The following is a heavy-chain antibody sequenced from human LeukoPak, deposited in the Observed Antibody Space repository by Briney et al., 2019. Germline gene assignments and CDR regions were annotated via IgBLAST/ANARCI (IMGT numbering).Heavy chain of an antibody. CDR2: IYYSGST. J-gene: IGHJ6*02. CDR1: GGSISTFY. Sequence: PSETLSLTCTVSGGSISTFYWSWIRQPPGKGLERIGYIYYSGSTNYNPSLKSRLTISVDTSKNQFSLKLSSVTAADTAVYYCARDRDIGTYYYYYGMDVWGQGTTVTVSS. D-gene: IGHD1-26*01. V-gene: IGHV4-59*01. CDR3: ARDRDIGTYYYYYGMDV.